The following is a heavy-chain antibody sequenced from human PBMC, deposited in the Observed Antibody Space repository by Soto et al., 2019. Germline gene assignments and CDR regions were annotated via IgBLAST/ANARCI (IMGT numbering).Heavy chain of an antibody. CDR1: GGSVSSTDYY. D-gene: IGHD1-26*01. CDR3: ARLGGNPLYYYGMDV. CDR2: IYYSGTT. J-gene: IGHJ6*02. V-gene: IGHV4-30-4*01. Sequence: SETLSLTCSVSGGSVSSTDYYWSWIRQSPGKGLEWIGYIYYSGTTYYNPSLESRLTISLDTSKNQFSLRLTSVTAADTAVYYCARLGGNPLYYYGMDVWGLGTTVPVSS.